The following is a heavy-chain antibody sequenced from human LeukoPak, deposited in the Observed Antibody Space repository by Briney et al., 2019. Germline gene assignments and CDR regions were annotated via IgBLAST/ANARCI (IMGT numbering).Heavy chain of an antibody. V-gene: IGHV4-59*01. J-gene: IGHJ3*02. CDR2: IYYSGST. CDR3: ARAGRSSGWYDYAFDI. Sequence: PSETLSLTCTVSGGSISSYYWSWIRQPPGKGMEVIGYIYYSGSTNYNPSLKSRVTISVDTSKNQFSLKLSSVTAADTAVYYCARAGRSSGWYDYAFDIWGQGTMVTVSS. D-gene: IGHD6-19*01. CDR1: GGSISSYY.